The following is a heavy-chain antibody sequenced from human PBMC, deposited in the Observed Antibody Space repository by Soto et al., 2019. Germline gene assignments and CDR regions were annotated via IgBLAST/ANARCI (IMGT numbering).Heavy chain of an antibody. CDR1: GFTFSNYA. J-gene: IGHJ4*02. CDR2: ISGSGGRS. Sequence: EVQLLDSGGGLVQPGGSLRLSCAASGFTFSNYAMTWVRQGPGKGLEWVSGISGSGGRSYYADSVKGRFTISRDNSKSTLYLNMNRLRAEDTAVYYCAKAYFVWSSEQPYYFDYWGQGTLVTVSS. CDR3: AKAYFVWSSEQPYYFDY. D-gene: IGHD3-16*01. V-gene: IGHV3-23*01.